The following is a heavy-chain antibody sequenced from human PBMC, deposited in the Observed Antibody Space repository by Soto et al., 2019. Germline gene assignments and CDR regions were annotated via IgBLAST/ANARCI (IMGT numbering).Heavy chain of an antibody. CDR3: ARVVADYYDSSGYYLSPRAFDI. Sequence: PGGSLRLSCAASGFTFSIYDIHWVRQAPGRGLEWVAVIRYDGSNKYYADSVKGRFTISRDNSKNTLYLQMNSLRAEDTAVYYCARVVADYYDSSGYYLSPRAFDIWGQGTMVTVSS. CDR1: GFTFSIYD. V-gene: IGHV3-30*02. J-gene: IGHJ3*02. CDR2: IRYDGSNK. D-gene: IGHD3-22*01.